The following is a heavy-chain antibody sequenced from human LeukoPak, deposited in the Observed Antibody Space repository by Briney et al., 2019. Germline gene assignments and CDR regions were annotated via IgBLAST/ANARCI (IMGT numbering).Heavy chain of an antibody. CDR3: ARDLGYYYYEDGFDI. V-gene: IGHV4-39*07. D-gene: IGHD3-10*01. Sequence: SETLSLTCTVSGGSISSSSYYWGWIRQPPGKGLEWIGSIYYSGSTYYNPSLKSRGTISLDTSKNQFSLKLTSVTAADTAVYYCARDLGYYYYEDGFDIWGQGTMVTVSS. J-gene: IGHJ3*02. CDR2: IYYSGST. CDR1: GGSISSSSYY.